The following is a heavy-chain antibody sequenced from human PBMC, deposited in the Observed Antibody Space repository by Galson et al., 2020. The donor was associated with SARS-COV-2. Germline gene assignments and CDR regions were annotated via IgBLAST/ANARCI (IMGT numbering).Heavy chain of an antibody. Sequence: TGGSLRLSCAASGFTFSSYAMHWVRQAPGKGLEWLAVISYAGSNKYYADSVKGRFTISRDNSKNTLYLQMNSLRAEDTAVYYCARDSGSYLDLWGQGTLVTVSS. CDR3: ARDSGSYLDL. J-gene: IGHJ5*02. CDR1: GFTFSSYA. D-gene: IGHD1-26*01. CDR2: ISYAGSNK. V-gene: IGHV3-30-3*01.